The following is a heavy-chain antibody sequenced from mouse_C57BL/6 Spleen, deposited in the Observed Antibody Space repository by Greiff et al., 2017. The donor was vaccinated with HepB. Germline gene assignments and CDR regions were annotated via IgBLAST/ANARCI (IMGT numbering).Heavy chain of an antibody. Sequence: QVQLQQSGAELVKPGASVKLSCKASGYTFTEYTIHWVKQRSGQGLEWIGWFYPGSGSIKYNEKFKDNATLTADKSSSTVYMELSRLTSEDSAVYFCARHEVPYYYGSSYGAMDYWGQGTSVTVAS. D-gene: IGHD1-1*01. CDR3: ARHEVPYYYGSSYGAMDY. J-gene: IGHJ4*01. V-gene: IGHV1-62-2*01. CDR1: GYTFTEYT. CDR2: FYPGSGSI.